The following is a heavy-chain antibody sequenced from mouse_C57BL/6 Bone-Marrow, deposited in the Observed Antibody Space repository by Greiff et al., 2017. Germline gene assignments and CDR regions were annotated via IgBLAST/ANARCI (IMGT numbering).Heavy chain of an antibody. CDR1: GYTFTDYY. Sequence: EVQLQQSGPVLVKPGASVKMSCKASGYTFTDYYMNWVKQSHGKSLEWIGVFNPYNGGTSYNQKFKGKATLTVDKSSSTAYMELNSLTSEDSAVYYCARSVITTVVAPFAYWGQGTLVTVS. CDR3: ARSVITTVVAPFAY. CDR2: FNPYNGGT. D-gene: IGHD1-1*01. J-gene: IGHJ3*01. V-gene: IGHV1-19*01.